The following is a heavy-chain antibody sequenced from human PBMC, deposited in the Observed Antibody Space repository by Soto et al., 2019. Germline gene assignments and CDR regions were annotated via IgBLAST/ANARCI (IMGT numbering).Heavy chain of an antibody. D-gene: IGHD5-12*01. CDR2: ISYDGSNK. CDR3: AQDRTAILAEVSWLES. Sequence: QVLLVESGGGVVQPGGSLTLSCVGSGFTFNSHGMHWVRQAPGKGLEWVAVISYDGSNKYYAESVKGRFTISRDNSRNTVYLQLNSLRAEDTALYYCAQDRTAILAEVSWLESWGQGTLVTVSA. V-gene: IGHV3-30*18. CDR1: GFTFNSHG. J-gene: IGHJ5*02.